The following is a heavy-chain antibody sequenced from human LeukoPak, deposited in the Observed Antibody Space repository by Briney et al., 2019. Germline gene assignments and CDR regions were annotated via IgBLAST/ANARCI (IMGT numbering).Heavy chain of an antibody. J-gene: IGHJ3*02. V-gene: IGHV3-13*01. D-gene: IGHD3-10*01. CDR3: AKRKFGEFAFDI. CDR1: GFTFRSYD. CDR2: IGTAGDT. Sequence: GGSLRLSCAASGFTFRSYDMHWDSQAPGKALDSVSAIGTAGDTYYPGSVKGRFTISRENAKNSFYLQMNSLRAGDTAVYYCAKRKFGEFAFDIWGQGTMVTVSS.